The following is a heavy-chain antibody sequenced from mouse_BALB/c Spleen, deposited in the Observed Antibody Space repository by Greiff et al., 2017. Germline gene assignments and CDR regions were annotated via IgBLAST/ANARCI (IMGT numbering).Heavy chain of an antibody. CDR2: IRLKSNNYAT. CDR3: TRNWDR. CDR1: GFTFSNYW. Sequence: VQLKESGGGLVQPGGSMKLSCVASGFTFSNYWMNWVRQSPEKGLEWVAEIRLKSNNYATHYAESVKGRFTISRDDSKSSVYLQMNNLRAEDTGIYYCTRNWDRWGQGTTLTVSS. D-gene: IGHD4-1*01. J-gene: IGHJ2*01. V-gene: IGHV6-6*02.